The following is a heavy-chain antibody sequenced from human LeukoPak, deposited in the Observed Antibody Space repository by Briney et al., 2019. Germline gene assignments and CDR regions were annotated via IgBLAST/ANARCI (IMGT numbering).Heavy chain of an antibody. CDR3: ARTKRGQWLGLWSYMDV. Sequence: SETLSLTCAVSGGSISSSNWWSWVRQPPGQGLEWIGEIYHSGSTNYNPSLKSRVTISVDKSKNQFSLKLSSVTAADTAVYYCARTKRGQWLGLWSYMDVWGKGTTVTVSS. D-gene: IGHD6-19*01. J-gene: IGHJ6*03. V-gene: IGHV4-4*02. CDR2: IYHSGST. CDR1: GGSISSSNW.